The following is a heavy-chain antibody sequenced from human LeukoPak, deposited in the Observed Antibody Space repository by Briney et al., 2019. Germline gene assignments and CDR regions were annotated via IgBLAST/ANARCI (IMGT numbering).Heavy chain of an antibody. CDR2: IWYDGSNK. J-gene: IGHJ4*02. D-gene: IGHD1-26*01. CDR3: AKDRSGSYHTGEFDY. Sequence: PGGSLRLSCAASGFTFSSYGVHWVRQAPGKGLEWVAVIWYDGSNKYYADSVKGRFTISRDNSKNTLYLQMNSLRAEDTAVYYCAKDRSGSYHTGEFDYWGQGTLVTVSS. CDR1: GFTFSSYG. V-gene: IGHV3-33*06.